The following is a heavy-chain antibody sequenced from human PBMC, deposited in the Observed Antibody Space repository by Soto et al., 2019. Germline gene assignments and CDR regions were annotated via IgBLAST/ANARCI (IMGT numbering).Heavy chain of an antibody. J-gene: IGHJ4*02. CDR3: ARGSSSGQPLFPD. V-gene: IGHV4-30-2*01. CDR1: GGSISSGGYS. CDR2: IYHSGST. Sequence: QLQLQESGSGLVKPSQTLSLTCAVSGGSISSGGYSWSWIRQPPGKGLEWIGYIYHSGSTYYNPSLKNRVTISVDRSKNQFSLKLSSVTAADTAVYYCARGSSSGQPLFPDWGQGTLVTVSS. D-gene: IGHD3-22*01.